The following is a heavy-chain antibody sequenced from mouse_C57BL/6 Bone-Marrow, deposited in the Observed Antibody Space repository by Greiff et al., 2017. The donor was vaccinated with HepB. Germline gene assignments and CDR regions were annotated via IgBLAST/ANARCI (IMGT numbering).Heavy chain of an antibody. Sequence: EVKLMESGPELVKPGASVKMSCKASGYTFTDYNMHWVKQSHGKSLEWIGYINPNNGGTSYNQKFKGKATLTVNKSSSTAYMELRSLTSEDSAVYYCARRRLLLRFWYFDVWGTGTTVTVSS. D-gene: IGHD1-1*01. CDR1: GYTFTDYN. V-gene: IGHV1-22*01. CDR3: ARRRLLLRFWYFDV. CDR2: INPNNGGT. J-gene: IGHJ1*03.